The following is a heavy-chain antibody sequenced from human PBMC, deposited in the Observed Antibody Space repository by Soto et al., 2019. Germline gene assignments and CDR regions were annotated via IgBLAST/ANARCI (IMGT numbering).Heavy chain of an antibody. Sequence: QVQLVQSGTEVKKPGASVKVSCKASGYTFNNYGFSWVRQAPGQGLEWVGWIGTHNGDTTYAQSFQGRVTMTIDTSTNTSYMELTSLTFDDTAVYFCARDWRGAEGFAPWGQGTLVIVSS. CDR1: GYTFNNYG. CDR3: ARDWRGAEGFAP. D-gene: IGHD3-3*01. V-gene: IGHV1-18*01. J-gene: IGHJ5*02. CDR2: IGTHNGDT.